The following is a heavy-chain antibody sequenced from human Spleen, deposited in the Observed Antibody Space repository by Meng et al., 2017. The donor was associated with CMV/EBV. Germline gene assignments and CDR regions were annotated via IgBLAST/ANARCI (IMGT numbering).Heavy chain of an antibody. CDR1: TFHNDG. J-gene: IGHJ5*02. CDR2: ISPYDGP. CDR3: ARDLEYCGSTSCFEDCFDP. V-gene: IGHV1-18*01. D-gene: IGHD2-2*01. Sequence: TFHNDGMSWVRQAPGRGLEWIGWISPYDGPNYARNLRGRVTLTTDTSTTTAYMELRSLRSDDTAVYYCARDLEYCGSTSCFEDCFDPWGQGTLVTVSS.